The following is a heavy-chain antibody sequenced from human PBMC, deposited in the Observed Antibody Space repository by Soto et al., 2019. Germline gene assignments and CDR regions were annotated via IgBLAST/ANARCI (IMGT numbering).Heavy chain of an antibody. D-gene: IGHD1-7*01. CDR2: INAGNGNT. CDR3: ARVKGITGTTDYYYYGMDV. J-gene: IGHJ6*02. CDR1: GYTFTSYA. Sequence: GASVKVSCKASGYTFTSYAMHWVRQAPGQRLEWMGWINAGNGNTKYSQKFQGRVTITRDTSASTAYMELSSLRSEDTAVYYCARVKGITGTTDYYYYGMDVWGQGTTVTVSS. V-gene: IGHV1-3*01.